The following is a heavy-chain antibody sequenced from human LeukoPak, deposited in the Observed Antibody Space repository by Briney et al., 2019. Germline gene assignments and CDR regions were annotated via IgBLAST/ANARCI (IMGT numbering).Heavy chain of an antibody. J-gene: IGHJ2*01. Sequence: GGSLRRSCAASGFTFSSYSMHWVRQTPGKGLVWLSRISSDGGGTNYADSVKGRFTISRDNAKNMLYLQMNGLRVEDTAEYYCAREDMAPGNWYFGLWGRDTLVTVSS. D-gene: IGHD5-24*01. CDR3: AREDMAPGNWYFGL. V-gene: IGHV3-74*01. CDR2: ISSDGGGT. CDR1: GFTFSSYS.